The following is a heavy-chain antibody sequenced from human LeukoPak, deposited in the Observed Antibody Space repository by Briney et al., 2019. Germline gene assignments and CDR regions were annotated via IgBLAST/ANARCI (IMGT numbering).Heavy chain of an antibody. CDR1: GFTFSSYW. V-gene: IGHV3-74*01. CDR2: IASDGSST. CDR3: ARGHLPTPRSAMDV. D-gene: IGHD3-3*02. Sequence: LPGGSQRLSCAASGFTFSSYWMNWVRQAPGKGLVWVSRIASDGSSTTYADSVNGRFTISRDNAKNTLYLQMKSLRAEDTAVYYCARGHLPTPRSAMDVWGQGTTVTVSS. J-gene: IGHJ6*02.